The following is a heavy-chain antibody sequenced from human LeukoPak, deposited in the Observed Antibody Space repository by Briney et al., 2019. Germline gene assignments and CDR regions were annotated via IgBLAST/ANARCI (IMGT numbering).Heavy chain of an antibody. V-gene: IGHV1-2*02. CDR1: GYSFTDYY. J-gene: IGHJ4*02. Sequence: ASVKVSCKASGYSFTDYYMHWVRQAPGQGLEWMGWINPYSGVTTYAQKFQGRVTMTRDTSISTAYMDLSELKSDDTAVYYCARGHDSGGLLIDYWGQATLVTVSS. CDR2: INPYSGVT. CDR3: ARGHDSGGLLIDY. D-gene: IGHD4/OR15-4a*01.